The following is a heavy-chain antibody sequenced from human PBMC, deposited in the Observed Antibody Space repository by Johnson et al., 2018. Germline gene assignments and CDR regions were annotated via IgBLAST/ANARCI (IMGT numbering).Heavy chain of an antibody. J-gene: IGHJ4*02. CDR1: GFTFSNYA. D-gene: IGHD4-17*01. CDR3: ARDLGSLSRAVTRIFDY. Sequence: QVQLVESGGGVVQPGRSLRLSCAASGFTFSNYAMHWVRQAPGKGLEWVAVIWYDGTNKYYAGSVKGRFTISRDNFKNVLYLQMNTLRAEDTAVYYCARDLGSLSRAVTRIFDYWGQGTLVTVSS. V-gene: IGHV3-33*01. CDR2: IWYDGTNK.